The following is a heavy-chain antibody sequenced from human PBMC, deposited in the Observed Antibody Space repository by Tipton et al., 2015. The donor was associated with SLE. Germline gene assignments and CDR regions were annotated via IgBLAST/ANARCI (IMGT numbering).Heavy chain of an antibody. CDR3: ARVGLVAPAAISSGVDY. CDR2: IYYSGRT. V-gene: IGHV4-39*07. D-gene: IGHD2-2*02. J-gene: IGHJ4*02. CDR1: GGSISSSSYY. Sequence: TPSLTCTVSGGSISSSSYYWGWIRQPPGKGLVWIGSIYYSGRTYYNPSVKSRFTRSVDTSKNKFSLNLSSVTAADTAVYYCARVGLVAPAAISSGVDYWGQGTLVTVSS.